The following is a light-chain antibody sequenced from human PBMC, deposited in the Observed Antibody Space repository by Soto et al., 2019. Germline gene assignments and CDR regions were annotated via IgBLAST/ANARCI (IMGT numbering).Light chain of an antibody. CDR2: DVS. CDR1: SSDVGGYNY. Sequence: QSVLTQPRSVSGSPGQSVTISCTGTSSDVGGYNYVSWYQQHPGKAPKLIIYDVSKRPSGVPDRFSGSKSGNTASLTISGLQAEDEADYYCCSYAGSYTSYVVFGGGTKVTVL. CDR3: CSYAGSYTSYVV. V-gene: IGLV2-11*01. J-gene: IGLJ2*01.